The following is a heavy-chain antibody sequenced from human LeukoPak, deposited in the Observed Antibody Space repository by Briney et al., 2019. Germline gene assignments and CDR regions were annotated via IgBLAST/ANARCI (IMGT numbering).Heavy chain of an antibody. D-gene: IGHD2-15*01. CDR1: GGSISSSNYY. CDR2: IYYSGST. Sequence: SDPLSLTCTVSGGSISSSNYYWGWIRQPPGKGLEWIGSIYYSGSTYYNPSLKSRVTISVDTSKNQFSLKLSSVTAADTAVYYCARLDGYCSGGSCYSVSFVDPWGQGTLVTVSS. J-gene: IGHJ5*02. V-gene: IGHV4-39*01. CDR3: ARLDGYCSGGSCYSVSFVDP.